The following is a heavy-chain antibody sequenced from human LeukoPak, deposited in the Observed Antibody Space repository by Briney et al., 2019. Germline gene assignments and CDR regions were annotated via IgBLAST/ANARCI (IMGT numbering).Heavy chain of an antibody. CDR3: ARDGGLHTNFDY. Sequence: GGSLRLSCAASGFSFRNYWMGWVRQAPGKGLEWVANTKPDGSAEYYADSVRGRFTASRDDANNLLYLQMNRLRAEDTAVYYCARDGGLHTNFDYWGQGTLLTVSS. D-gene: IGHD2-15*01. V-gene: IGHV3-7*01. CDR1: GFSFRNYW. CDR2: TKPDGSAE. J-gene: IGHJ4*02.